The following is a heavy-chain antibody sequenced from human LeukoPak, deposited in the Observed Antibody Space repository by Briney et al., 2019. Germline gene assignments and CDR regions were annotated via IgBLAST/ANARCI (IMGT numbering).Heavy chain of an antibody. J-gene: IGHJ6*03. Sequence: SETLSLTCTVSGGYISSHYWSWIRQPPGKGLEWIGYIYYSGSTNYNPSLKSRVTISVDTSKSQFSLKLSSVTAADTAVYYCARGYYYYMDVWGKGTTVTVSS. V-gene: IGHV4-59*11. CDR1: GGYISSHY. CDR3: ARGYYYYMDV. CDR2: IYYSGST.